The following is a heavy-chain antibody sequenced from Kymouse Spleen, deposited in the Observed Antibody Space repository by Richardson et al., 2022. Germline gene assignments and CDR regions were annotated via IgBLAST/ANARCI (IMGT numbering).Heavy chain of an antibody. V-gene: IGHV3-72*01. J-gene: IGHJ6*02. D-gene: IGHD3-10*01. CDR2: TRNKANSYTT. CDR3: ARDRGYGMDV. CDR1: GFTFSDHY. Sequence: EVQLVESGGGLVQPGGSLRLSCAASGFTFSDHYMDWVRQAPGKGLEWVGRTRNKANSYTTEYAASVKGRFTISRDDSKNSLYLQMNSLKTEDTAVYYCARDRGYGMDVWGQGTTVTVSS.